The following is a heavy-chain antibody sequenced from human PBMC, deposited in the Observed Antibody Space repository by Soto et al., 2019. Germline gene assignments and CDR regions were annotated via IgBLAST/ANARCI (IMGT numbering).Heavy chain of an antibody. Sequence: PGGSLRLSCAASGFAFSSYGMHWVRQAPGKGLEWVAVISYDGTNKYYADSVKGRFTLSRDNSKSTLYLQMNSLGVEDTAVYYCAKDLWLSSSAFEYYYGMDVWGQGTTVTVSS. D-gene: IGHD6-6*01. CDR3: AKDLWLSSSAFEYYYGMDV. V-gene: IGHV3-30*18. CDR1: GFAFSSYG. CDR2: ISYDGTNK. J-gene: IGHJ6*02.